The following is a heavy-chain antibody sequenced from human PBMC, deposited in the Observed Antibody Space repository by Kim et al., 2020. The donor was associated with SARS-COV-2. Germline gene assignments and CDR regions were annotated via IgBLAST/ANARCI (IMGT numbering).Heavy chain of an antibody. J-gene: IGHJ4*02. CDR2: IDGGGTAT. CDR1: GFTSSGDW. V-gene: IGHV3-74*01. D-gene: IGHD2-21*02. CDR3: VRARYDGNCFVR. Sequence: GGSLRLSCAASGFTSSGDWMHWVRQAPGKGLMWVSRIDGGGTATAYADAVEGRFTISRDRAKDTLYLQMNSLRDEDTAIYYCVRARYDGNCFVRWGQGTLVTVSS.